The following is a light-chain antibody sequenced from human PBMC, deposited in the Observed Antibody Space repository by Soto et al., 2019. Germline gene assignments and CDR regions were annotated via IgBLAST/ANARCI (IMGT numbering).Light chain of an antibody. CDR3: QQYGSSPWT. V-gene: IGKV3-20*01. CDR2: GAS. CDR1: QSVSSSY. Sequence: EIVLTQSPGTLYLSPGERATLSCRASQSVSSSYLAWYQQKPGQAPRPLIYGASSRAIGIPDRFSGSGSGTDFTLTISRLEPEDFAVYYCQQYGSSPWTFGQGTRWIS. J-gene: IGKJ1*01.